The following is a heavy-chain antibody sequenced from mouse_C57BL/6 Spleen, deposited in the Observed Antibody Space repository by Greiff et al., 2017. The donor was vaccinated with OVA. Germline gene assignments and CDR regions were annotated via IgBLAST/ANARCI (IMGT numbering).Heavy chain of an antibody. Sequence: QVQLQQPGAELVKPGASVKLSCKASGYTFTSYWMHWVKQRPGQGLEWIGMIHPNSGSTNYNEKFKSKATLTVDKSSSTAYMQLSSLTSEDSAVYYCARCHNWEGPYYYAMDYWGQGTSVTVSS. D-gene: IGHD4-1*01. CDR3: ARCHNWEGPYYYAMDY. CDR2: IHPNSGST. CDR1: GYTFTSYW. V-gene: IGHV1-64*01. J-gene: IGHJ4*01.